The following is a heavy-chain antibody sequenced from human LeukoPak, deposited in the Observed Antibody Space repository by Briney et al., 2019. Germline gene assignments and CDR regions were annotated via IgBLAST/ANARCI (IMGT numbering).Heavy chain of an antibody. V-gene: IGHV1-69*13. J-gene: IGHJ4*02. Sequence: SVKVSCKASGGTFSSYAISWVRQAPGQGLEWMGGIIPIFGTANYAQKFQGRVTITADESTSTAYMELSSLRSEDTAVYYCARPAVGGDSNSGRPIQAWPFDYWGQGTLVTVSS. D-gene: IGHD6-6*01. CDR1: GGTFSSYA. CDR2: IIPIFGTA. CDR3: ARPAVGGDSNSGRPIQAWPFDY.